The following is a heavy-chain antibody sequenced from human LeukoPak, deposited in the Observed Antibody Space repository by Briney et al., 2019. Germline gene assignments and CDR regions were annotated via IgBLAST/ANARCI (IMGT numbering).Heavy chain of an antibody. J-gene: IGHJ6*03. Sequence: GASVKVSCKASGGTFSSYAISWVRQAPGQGLEWMGGIIPIFGTANYAQKFQGRVTITADESTSTAYMELSSLRSGDTAVYYCARGDYYDSSGYYSYYYYYMDVWGKGTTVTVSS. CDR2: IIPIFGTA. CDR1: GGTFSSYA. V-gene: IGHV1-69*13. D-gene: IGHD3-22*01. CDR3: ARGDYYDSSGYYSYYYYYMDV.